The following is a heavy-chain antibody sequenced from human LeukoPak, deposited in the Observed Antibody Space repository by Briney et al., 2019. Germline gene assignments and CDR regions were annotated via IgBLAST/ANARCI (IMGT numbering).Heavy chain of an antibody. CDR3: ASPIPPDGSSWYYFDY. V-gene: IGHV3-53*01. J-gene: IGHJ4*02. CDR1: GFTVSSNY. Sequence: GGSLRLSCAASGFTVSSNYMSWVRQAPGKGLEWVSVIYSGGSTYYADSVKGRFTISRDNSKNTLYLQMNSLRAEDTAVYYCASPIPPDGSSWYYFDYWGQGTLVTVSS. D-gene: IGHD6-13*01. CDR2: IYSGGST.